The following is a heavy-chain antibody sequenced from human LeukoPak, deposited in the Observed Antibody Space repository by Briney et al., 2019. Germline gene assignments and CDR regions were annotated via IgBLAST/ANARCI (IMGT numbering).Heavy chain of an antibody. D-gene: IGHD6-19*01. V-gene: IGHV3-66*01. J-gene: IGHJ4*02. Sequence: GGSLRLSCAASGFTVSSNYMSWVRQAPGKGLEWVSVIYSGGSTYYADSVKGRFTISRDNSKNTLYLQMNSLRAEDTAVYYCARGEAVAPQDYWGQGTLVTVSS. CDR1: GFTVSSNY. CDR3: ARGEAVAPQDY. CDR2: IYSGGST.